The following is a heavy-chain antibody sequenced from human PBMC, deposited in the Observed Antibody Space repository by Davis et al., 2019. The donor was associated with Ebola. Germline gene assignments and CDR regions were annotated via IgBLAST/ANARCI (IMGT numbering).Heavy chain of an antibody. V-gene: IGHV3-30*19. J-gene: IGHJ4*02. CDR2: ISYDGSNK. CDR1: GFTFSSYG. CDR3: ARDNCISTTCHPFDY. D-gene: IGHD2-2*01. Sequence: GESLKISCAASGFTFSSYGMHWVRQAPGKGLEWVAVISYDGSNKYYADSVKGRFTISRDNSKNTLYLQMNSLRAEDTAVYYCARDNCISTTCHPFDYWGQGTLVTVCS.